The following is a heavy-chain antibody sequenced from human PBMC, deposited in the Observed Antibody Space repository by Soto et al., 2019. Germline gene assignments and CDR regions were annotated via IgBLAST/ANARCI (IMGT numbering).Heavy chain of an antibody. CDR1: GGSISSSSYY. V-gene: IGHV4-39*01. CDR2: IYYSGST. J-gene: IGHJ6*02. Sequence: SETLSLTCTVSGGSISSSSYYWGWIRQPPGKGLEWIGSIYYSGSTYYNPSLKSRVTISVDTSKNQFSLKLSSVTAADTAVYYCARHSPRNYYYGMDVWGQGTTVTVS. CDR3: ARHSPRNYYYGMDV.